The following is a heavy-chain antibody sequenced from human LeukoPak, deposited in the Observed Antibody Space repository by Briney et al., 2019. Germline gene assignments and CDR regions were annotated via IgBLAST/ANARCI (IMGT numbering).Heavy chain of an antibody. D-gene: IGHD5-12*01. J-gene: IGHJ4*02. Sequence: GKSLRLSCAASGFTFSNYAIHWVRQAPGKGLEWVAFISYEGINQYYGDSVKGRFSISRDNSKNTLSLQMNSLRAEDTAVYYCARGRHSGYDYILDYWGQGTLVTVSS. CDR2: ISYEGINQ. CDR3: ARGRHSGYDYILDY. CDR1: GFTFSNYA. V-gene: IGHV3-30*01.